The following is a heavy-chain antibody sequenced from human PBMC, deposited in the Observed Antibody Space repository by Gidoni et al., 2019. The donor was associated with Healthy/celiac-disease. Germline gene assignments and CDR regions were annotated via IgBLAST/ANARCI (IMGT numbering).Heavy chain of an antibody. V-gene: IGHV2-5*02. CDR2: IYWDDAT. CDR3: AHSISYYDSSGYYPKYYKYGMDV. J-gene: IGHJ6*02. CDR1: GFSLSTSGVG. D-gene: IGHD3-22*01. Sequence: QITLKESGPTLVQPTQTLTLTCTFSGFSLSTSGVGVGWIRQPPGKALEWLALIYWDDATRYSPSLKSRLTIAKDTSKNQVVLTMTNMDPVDTATYYCAHSISYYDSSGYYPKYYKYGMDVWGQGTTVTVSS.